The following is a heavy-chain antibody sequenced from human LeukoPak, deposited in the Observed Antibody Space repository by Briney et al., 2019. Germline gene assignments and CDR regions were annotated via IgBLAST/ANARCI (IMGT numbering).Heavy chain of an antibody. V-gene: IGHV4-34*01. CDR1: GGSISSYY. CDR3: ARWRYDFWSGYYMSWFDP. D-gene: IGHD3-3*01. J-gene: IGHJ5*02. CDR2: INHSGST. Sequence: PSETLSLTCTVSGGSISSYYWSWIRQPPGKGLEWIGEINHSGSTNYNPSLKSRVTISVDTSKNQFSLKLSSVTAADTAVYYCARWRYDFWSGYYMSWFDPWGQGTLVTVSS.